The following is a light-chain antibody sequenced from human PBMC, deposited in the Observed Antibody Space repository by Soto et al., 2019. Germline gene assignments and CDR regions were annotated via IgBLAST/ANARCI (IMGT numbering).Light chain of an antibody. CDR2: TTS. J-gene: IGKJ1*01. Sequence: DIQMTQSPSSLSASVGDRVTITCRASQDIRNDLGWYQQKPGKAPKRLIYTTSSLQSGVPSRCSGSGSGEEFTLRISSLEPEDVATYYCLQHNSYPRTFGQGTKVEIK. V-gene: IGKV1-17*01. CDR1: QDIRND. CDR3: LQHNSYPRT.